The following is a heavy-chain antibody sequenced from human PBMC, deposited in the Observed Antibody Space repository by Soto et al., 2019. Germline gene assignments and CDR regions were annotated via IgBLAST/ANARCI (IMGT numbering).Heavy chain of an antibody. V-gene: IGHV3-9*01. D-gene: IGHD3-22*01. Sequence: GGSLRLSCAVSGFTFDDYAMHWVRQAPGKGLEWVSGISWNSGSIGYADSVKGRFTISRDNAKNSLYLQMNSLRAEDTALYYCAKSLVVTTALFSRAFDIWGQGTMVTVSS. CDR3: AKSLVVTTALFSRAFDI. J-gene: IGHJ3*02. CDR1: GFTFDDYA. CDR2: ISWNSGSI.